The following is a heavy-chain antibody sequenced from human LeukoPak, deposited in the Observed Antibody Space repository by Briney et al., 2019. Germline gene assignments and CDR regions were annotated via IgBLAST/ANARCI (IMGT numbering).Heavy chain of an antibody. CDR2: INHSGST. Sequence: SETLSLTCTVSGYSISSGYYWGWIRQPPGKGLEWIAIINHSGSTYDNPSLHSRVTIYVDTSKNQVSLKLSSVTAADPAVYYCARESRYNWNYDFDYWGEGTLVTVSS. CDR3: ARESRYNWNYDFDY. V-gene: IGHV4-38-2*02. J-gene: IGHJ4*02. D-gene: IGHD1-7*01. CDR1: GYSISSGYY.